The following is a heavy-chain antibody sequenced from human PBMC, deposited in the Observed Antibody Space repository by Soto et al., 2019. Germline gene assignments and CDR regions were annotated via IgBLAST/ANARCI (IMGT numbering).Heavy chain of an antibody. CDR2: ISYDGSNK. CDR3: AKNLKTDSSGYTY. D-gene: IGHD3-22*01. J-gene: IGHJ4*02. CDR1: GFTFSSYG. V-gene: IGHV3-30*18. Sequence: GGSLRLSCAASGFTFSSYGMHWVRQAPGKGLEWVAVISYDGSNKYYADSVKGRFTISRDNSKNTLYLQMNSLRAEDTAVYYCAKNLKTDSSGYTYWGQGTLVTVSS.